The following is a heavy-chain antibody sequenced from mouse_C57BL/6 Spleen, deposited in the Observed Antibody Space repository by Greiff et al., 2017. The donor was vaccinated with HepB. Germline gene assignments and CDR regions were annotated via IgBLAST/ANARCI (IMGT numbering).Heavy chain of an antibody. CDR3: ARTYYGYDGYYFDY. CDR2: IFPGSGST. Sequence: VHLVESGPELVKPGASVKISCKASGYTFTDYYINWVKQRPGQGLEWIGWIFPGSGSTYYNEKFKGKATLTVDKSSSTAYMLLSSLTSEDSAVYFCARTYYGYDGYYFDYWGQGTTLTVSS. D-gene: IGHD2-9*01. V-gene: IGHV1-75*01. CDR1: GYTFTDYY. J-gene: IGHJ2*01.